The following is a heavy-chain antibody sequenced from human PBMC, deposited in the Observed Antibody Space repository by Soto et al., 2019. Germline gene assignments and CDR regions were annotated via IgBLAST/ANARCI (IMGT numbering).Heavy chain of an antibody. V-gene: IGHV3-30*18. CDR3: AKDRWEFTRYFDS. J-gene: IGHJ4*02. Sequence: QVQLVESGGGVIQRGTSLRLSCAASGFTFSTYGMHWVRQAPGKGLEWVAVISKDGNDQYYADSVKGRFTVSRDNSKNTLSLQMNSLRPEDTAFYYRAKDRWEFTRYFDSWGQGTLVTVSS. CDR1: GFTFSTYG. D-gene: IGHD1-26*01. CDR2: ISKDGNDQ.